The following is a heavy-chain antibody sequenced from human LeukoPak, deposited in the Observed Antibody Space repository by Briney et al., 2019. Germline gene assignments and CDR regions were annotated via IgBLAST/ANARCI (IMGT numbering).Heavy chain of an antibody. V-gene: IGHV4-38-2*02. D-gene: IGHD1-26*01. CDR2: IYRSGST. J-gene: IGHJ4*02. CDR3: ARKSGSSTGRGVDS. Sequence: PSETLSLTCTVSGYSISTGYYWGWIRQPPGKGLEWIGSIYRSGSTSYNLSLKSRLTISVDTSKNQFSLNLNSVTAADTAVYYCARKSGSSTGRGVDSWGQGTLVTVSS. CDR1: GYSISTGYY.